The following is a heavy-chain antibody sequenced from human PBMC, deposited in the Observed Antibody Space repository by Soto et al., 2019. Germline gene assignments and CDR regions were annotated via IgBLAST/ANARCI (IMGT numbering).Heavy chain of an antibody. CDR2: IYYSGSS. Sequence: QVRLHESGPGLVKPSQTLSLTCSVAGCSISGDYYSRWIRPSPENGLEWIGYIYYSGSSYSNPGIPSRLSMSLDTYKNQFSLRLRSVTAADTAVYYCARGGARWSGYFDSWGQGALVAVSS. D-gene: IGHD2-15*01. J-gene: IGHJ4*02. V-gene: IGHV4-30-4*08. CDR1: GCSISGDYY. CDR3: ARGGARWSGYFDS.